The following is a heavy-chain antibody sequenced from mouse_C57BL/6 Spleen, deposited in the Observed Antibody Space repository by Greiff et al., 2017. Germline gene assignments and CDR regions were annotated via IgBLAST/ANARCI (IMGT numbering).Heavy chain of an antibody. D-gene: IGHD2-3*01. J-gene: IGHJ4*01. CDR1: GYTFTDHT. Sequence: VKLQESDAELVKPGASVKISCKVSGYTFTDHTIHWMKQRPEQGLEWIGYIYPRDGSTKYNEKFKGKATLTADKSSSTAYMQLNSLTSEDSAVYFCARDEGWLLRDYAMDYWGQGTSVTVSS. V-gene: IGHV1-78*01. CDR2: IYPRDGST. CDR3: ARDEGWLLRDYAMDY.